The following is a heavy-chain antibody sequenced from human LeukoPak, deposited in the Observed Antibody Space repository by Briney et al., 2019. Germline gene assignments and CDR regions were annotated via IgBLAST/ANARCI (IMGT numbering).Heavy chain of an antibody. Sequence: PGRSLRLSCAASGFTFSDYYMSWIRQAPGKGLEWVSYISSSRSYTNYADSVKGRFTISRDNAKNSLYLQMNSLRAEDTAVYYCARRAVAGLLSYHWFDPWGQGTLVTVSS. V-gene: IGHV3-11*03. CDR1: GFTFSDYY. CDR3: ARRAVAGLLSYHWFDP. CDR2: ISSSRSYT. J-gene: IGHJ5*02. D-gene: IGHD6-19*01.